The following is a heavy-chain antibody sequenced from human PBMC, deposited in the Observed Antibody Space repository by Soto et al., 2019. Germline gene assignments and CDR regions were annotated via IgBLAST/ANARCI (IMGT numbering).Heavy chain of an antibody. CDR3: ARDQGSHPGD. D-gene: IGHD6-13*01. Sequence: QVQLQESGPGLVRPSGTVSLTCAVSGLSISSGDWWSWDRQPPGKGLEWIGEIHHSGSTNYNPSLKSRVTMSVVPSKDLFSLTLTSVTAADTAFYYCARDQGSHPGDWGQGTLVSVSS. J-gene: IGHJ4*02. CDR1: GLSISSGDW. CDR2: IHHSGST. V-gene: IGHV4-4*02.